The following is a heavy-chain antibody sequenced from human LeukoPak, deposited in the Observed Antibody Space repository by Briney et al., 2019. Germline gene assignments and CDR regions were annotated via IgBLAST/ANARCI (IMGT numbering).Heavy chain of an antibody. Sequence: GGSLRLSCAASEFSVGSNYMTWVRQAPGEGLEWVSLIYSGGSTYYADSVRGRFTISRDNSKNTLYLQMNSLRAEDTAVYYCARHVVVPAYYYYYMDVWGKGTTVTVSS. CDR3: ARHVVVPAYYYYYMDV. CDR1: EFSVGSNY. D-gene: IGHD2-21*02. V-gene: IGHV3-66*04. CDR2: IYSGGST. J-gene: IGHJ6*03.